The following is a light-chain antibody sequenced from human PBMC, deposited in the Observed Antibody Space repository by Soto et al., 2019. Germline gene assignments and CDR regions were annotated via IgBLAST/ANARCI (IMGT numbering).Light chain of an antibody. V-gene: IGKV1-5*01. J-gene: IGKJ1*01. Sequence: DIQMTQSPSTLSASVGDRVTITFRASQSISSWLAWYQQKPGKAPKLLIYDASSLESGVPSRFSGSGSGTEFTLTISSLQPDDFATYYRQQYNSYTWTFGQGIKVDIK. CDR3: QQYNSYTWT. CDR2: DAS. CDR1: QSISSW.